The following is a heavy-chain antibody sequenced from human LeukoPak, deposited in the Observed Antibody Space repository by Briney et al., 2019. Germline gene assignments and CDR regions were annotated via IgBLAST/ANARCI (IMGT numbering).Heavy chain of an antibody. D-gene: IGHD6-13*01. Sequence: KGGESLKISCKGSGYSFTSYWIGWVRQMPGKGLEWMRIIYPGDSDTRYSPSLQGQVTISADKSISTAYLQWSSLKASDTAMYSCARRVYSSSWYWFDPWGQGTLVTVSS. CDR1: GYSFTSYW. J-gene: IGHJ5*02. CDR3: ARRVYSSSWYWFDP. V-gene: IGHV5-51*01. CDR2: IYPGDSDT.